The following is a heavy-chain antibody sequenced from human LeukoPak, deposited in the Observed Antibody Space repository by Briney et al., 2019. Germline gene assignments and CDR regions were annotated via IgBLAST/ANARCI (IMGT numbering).Heavy chain of an antibody. V-gene: IGHV4-30-2*01. Sequence: SQTLSLTCAVSGGSISSGGYSWSWIRQPPGKGLEWIGYIYHSGSTYYNPSLKSRVTISVDRSKNQFSLKLSSVTAADTAVYYCARGLDYSNYMRWFDPWGQGTLVTVSS. CDR2: IYHSGST. CDR1: GGSISSGGYS. CDR3: ARGLDYSNYMRWFDP. J-gene: IGHJ5*02. D-gene: IGHD4-11*01.